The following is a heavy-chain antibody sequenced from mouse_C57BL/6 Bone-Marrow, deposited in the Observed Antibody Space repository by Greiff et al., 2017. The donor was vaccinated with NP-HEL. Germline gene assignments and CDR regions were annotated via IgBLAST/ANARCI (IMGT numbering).Heavy chain of an antibody. J-gene: IGHJ3*01. V-gene: IGHV1-64*01. CDR1: GYTFTSYW. D-gene: IGHD2-3*01. CDR2: IHPNSGST. CDR3: ARTEHEGYSFAY. Sequence: QVQLQQPGAELVKPGASVKLSCKASGYTFTSYWMHWVKQRPGQGLEWIGMIHPNSGSTNYNEKFKSKATLTVDKSSSTAYMQLSSLTSEDSAVYYCARTEHEGYSFAYWGQGTLVTVSA.